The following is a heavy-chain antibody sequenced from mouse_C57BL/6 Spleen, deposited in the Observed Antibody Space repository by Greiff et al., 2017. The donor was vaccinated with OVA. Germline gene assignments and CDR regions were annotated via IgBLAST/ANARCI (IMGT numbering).Heavy chain of an antibody. D-gene: IGHD1-1*01. CDR3: ARIARGYGSSHWYFDF. V-gene: IGHV8-8*01. J-gene: IGHJ1*03. Sequence: QVTLKVPGPGILQPSPTLSLSCSSSGFSLSTFGMGVGWIRQPSGKGLEWLVHTWWDDDKYYNPALKSQLTSSKDTSKNQVFLTIANVDTADTATYYGARIARGYGSSHWYFDFWGTGTTVTVSS. CDR1: GFSLSTFGMG. CDR2: TWWDDDK.